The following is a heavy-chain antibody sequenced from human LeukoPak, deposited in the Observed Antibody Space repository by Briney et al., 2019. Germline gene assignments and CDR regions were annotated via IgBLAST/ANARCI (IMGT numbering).Heavy chain of an antibody. Sequence: SETLSLTCTVSGGSISSSSYYWGWIRQPPGKGLEWIGSIYYSGSTYYNPSLKSRVTISVDTSKNQFSLKLSSVTAADTAVYYCARDDAEYSSRAGGYYYYMDVWGKGTTVTISS. CDR2: IYYSGST. CDR1: GGSISSSSYY. J-gene: IGHJ6*03. V-gene: IGHV4-39*07. D-gene: IGHD6-6*01. CDR3: ARDDAEYSSRAGGYYYYMDV.